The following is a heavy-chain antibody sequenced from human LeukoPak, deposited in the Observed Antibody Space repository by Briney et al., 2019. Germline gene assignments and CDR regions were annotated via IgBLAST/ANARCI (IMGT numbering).Heavy chain of an antibody. CDR3: ARGRAAVTTGLYYFDY. CDR2: INHSGST. CDR1: GGSFSGYY. J-gene: IGHJ4*02. V-gene: IGHV4-34*01. Sequence: SETLSLTCAVYGGSFSGYYWSWIRQPPGKGLEWIGEINHSGSTNYNPSLKSRVTISVDTSKNQFSLKLSSVTAADTAVYYCARGRAAVTTGLYYFDYWGQGTLVTVSS. D-gene: IGHD4-11*01.